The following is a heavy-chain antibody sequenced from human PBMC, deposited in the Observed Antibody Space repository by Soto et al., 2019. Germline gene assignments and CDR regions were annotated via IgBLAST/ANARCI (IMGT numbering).Heavy chain of an antibody. Sequence: SETLSLTCTVSGGSISSSSYYWGWIRQPPGKGLEWIGSIYYSGSTYYNPSLKSRVTISVDTSKNQFSLKLSSVTAADTAVYYCARPEYSSSSFDYWGQGTPVTVSS. J-gene: IGHJ4*02. V-gene: IGHV4-39*01. CDR1: GGSISSSSYY. CDR2: IYYSGST. D-gene: IGHD6-6*01. CDR3: ARPEYSSSSFDY.